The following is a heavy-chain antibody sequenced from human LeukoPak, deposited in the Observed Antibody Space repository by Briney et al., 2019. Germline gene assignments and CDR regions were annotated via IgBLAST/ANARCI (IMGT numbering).Heavy chain of an antibody. D-gene: IGHD3-3*01. V-gene: IGHV4-34*01. CDR1: GGSFSGYY. Sequence: PSETLSPTCAVYGGSFSGYYWSWIRQPPGKGLEWIEEINHSGSTNYNPSLKSRVTISVDTSKNQFSLKLSSVTAADTAVYYCARGQDFWSGPRMDVWGKGTTVTVSS. CDR2: INHSGST. J-gene: IGHJ6*03. CDR3: ARGQDFWSGPRMDV.